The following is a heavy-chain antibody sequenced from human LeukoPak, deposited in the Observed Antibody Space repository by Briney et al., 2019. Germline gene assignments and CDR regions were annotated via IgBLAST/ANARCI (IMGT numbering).Heavy chain of an antibody. Sequence: GGPLRLPCAASGFTFSNAWMSWVRQAPGKGLEWVGRIKSKTDGCTTDYAAPVKGRLTISRGDSKNTLYLQMNSLNTEATAVYYCTTSACTNGVCYTSVDYWGQGTLVTVSS. CDR1: GFTFSNAW. V-gene: IGHV3-15*01. CDR3: TTSACTNGVCYTSVDY. CDR2: IKSKTDGCTT. J-gene: IGHJ4*02. D-gene: IGHD2-8*01.